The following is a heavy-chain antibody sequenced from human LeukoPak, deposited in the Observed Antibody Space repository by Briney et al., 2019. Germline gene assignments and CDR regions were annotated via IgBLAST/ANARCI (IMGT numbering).Heavy chain of an antibody. D-gene: IGHD2-2*01. V-gene: IGHV4-59*08. CDR3: ARRLGGTSTGFDY. CDR2: IHYSGST. Sequence: SETLSLTCTVSGGSISSYYWSWIRQPPGKGLEWIGSIHYSGSTTYNPSLKSRVTISVDTSKNQFSLKLSSVTAADTAVYYCARRLGGTSTGFDYWGQGTLVTVSS. J-gene: IGHJ4*02. CDR1: GGSISSYY.